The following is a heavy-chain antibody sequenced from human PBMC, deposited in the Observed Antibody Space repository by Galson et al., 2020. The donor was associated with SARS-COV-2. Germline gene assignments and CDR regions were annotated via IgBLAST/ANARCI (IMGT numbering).Heavy chain of an antibody. CDR1: GYTFTGYY. D-gene: IGHD3-10*01. Sequence: ASVKVSCKASGYTFTGYYMHWVRQAPGQGLEWMGWINPNSGGTNYAQKFQGWVTMTRDTSISTAYMELSRLRSDDTAVYYCATGFGELDYYYYGMDVWGQGTTVTVSS. V-gene: IGHV1-2*04. J-gene: IGHJ6*02. CDR2: INPNSGGT. CDR3: ATGFGELDYYYYGMDV.